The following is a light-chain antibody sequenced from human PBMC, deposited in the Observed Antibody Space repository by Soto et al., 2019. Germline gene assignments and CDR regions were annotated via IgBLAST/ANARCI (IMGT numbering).Light chain of an antibody. CDR1: QNVDNNY. J-gene: IGKJ1*01. CDR3: QQYGRSPSWT. CDR2: GAS. V-gene: IGKV3-20*01. Sequence: EVVLTQSPGTLSLSPGEGATLSCRASQNVDNNYLAWYQQRPGQPPRLLIYGASSRATGIPDRFSGSGSGTDFTLTVSRLEPEDFAVYYCQQYGRSPSWTFGQGTKVDI.